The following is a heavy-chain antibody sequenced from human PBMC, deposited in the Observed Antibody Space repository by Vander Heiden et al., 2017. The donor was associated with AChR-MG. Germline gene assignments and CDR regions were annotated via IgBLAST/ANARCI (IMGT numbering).Heavy chain of an antibody. J-gene: IGHJ4*02. CDR2: ISGSGGST. V-gene: IGHV3-23*01. D-gene: IGHD2-15*01. CDR1: FTSSSYA. Sequence: FTSSSYAMSWVRQAPGKGLEWVSTISGSGGSTYYADSVKGRFTISRDNSKNTLYLQMSSLRAEDTAVYYCAKDSYCSGGSCYSGGIDYWGQGTLVTVSS. CDR3: AKDSYCSGGSCYSGGIDY.